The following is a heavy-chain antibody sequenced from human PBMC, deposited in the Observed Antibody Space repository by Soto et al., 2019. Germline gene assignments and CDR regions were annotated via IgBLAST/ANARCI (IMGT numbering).Heavy chain of an antibody. J-gene: IGHJ3*02. CDR1: RFTLADYA. V-gene: IGHV3-23*01. D-gene: IGHD3-10*01. CDR2: ISYDSN. CDR3: AKVVFMGSLPYAFDI. Sequence: EVQLLESGGGLVQPGGSLRLSCAASRFTLADYAMSWVRQAPGGRLEWVSTISYDSNYYPESVKGRFTISRDNSENTLHLQVNSLRAEDTAVYYCAKVVFMGSLPYAFDIWGQGTLVTVSS.